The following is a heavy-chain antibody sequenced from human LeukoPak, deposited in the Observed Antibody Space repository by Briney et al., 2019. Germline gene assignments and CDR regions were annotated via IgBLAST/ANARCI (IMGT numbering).Heavy chain of an antibody. V-gene: IGHV4-61*02. CDR1: GGSISSGSYY. CDR2: IYTSGST. Sequence: SQTLSLTCTASGGSISSGSYYWSWIRQPAGKGLEWIGRIYTSGSTNYNPSLKSRVTISVDTSKNQFSLKLSSVTAADTAVYYCAAGHDYGGNTFDYWGQGTLVTVSS. CDR3: AAGHDYGGNTFDY. D-gene: IGHD4-23*01. J-gene: IGHJ4*02.